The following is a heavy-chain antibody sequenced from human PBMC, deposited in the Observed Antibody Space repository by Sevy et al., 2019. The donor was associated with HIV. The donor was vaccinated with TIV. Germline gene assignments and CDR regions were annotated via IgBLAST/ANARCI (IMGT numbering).Heavy chain of an antibody. CDR3: ASIKSSVGTAMANRFYYYYYGMDV. Sequence: GGSLRLSCAASGFTFSSYSMNWVRQAPGKGLEWVSSISSSSSYIYYADSVRGRFTISRVNAKNSLYLQMNSRRAEDTVVYYCASIKSSVGTAMANRFYYYYYGMDVWGQGTTVTVSS. V-gene: IGHV3-21*01. CDR2: ISSSSSYI. J-gene: IGHJ6*02. CDR1: GFTFSSYS. D-gene: IGHD5-18*01.